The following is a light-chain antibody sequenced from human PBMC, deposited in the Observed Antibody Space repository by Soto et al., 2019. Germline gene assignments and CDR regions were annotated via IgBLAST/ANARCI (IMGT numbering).Light chain of an antibody. CDR1: SSDVGGYNS. J-gene: IGLJ2*01. V-gene: IGLV2-14*01. CDR2: EVN. CDR3: SSYTSSSTLVV. Sequence: QSALTQPASVSGSPGQSITISCTGTSSDVGGYNSVSWYQQHPGKAPKLMIYEVNNRPSGVSNRFSGSKSGNTASLTISGLQAEDEADYYCSSYTSSSTLVVFGGGTKVTVL.